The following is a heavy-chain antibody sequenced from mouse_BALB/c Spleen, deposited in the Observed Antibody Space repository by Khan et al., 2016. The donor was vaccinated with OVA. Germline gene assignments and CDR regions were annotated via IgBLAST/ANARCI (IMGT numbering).Heavy chain of an antibody. CDR3: TMAYYRYYFDY. V-gene: IGHV1S134*01. Sequence: EVQLQESGAELGRPGSSVKLSCKTAGNTFTSYGIKWVKQRPGQGLEWIGYIYPGNGYTEYNEKFQGKTILTSDTSSSTAYMQLRSLTSEDSAMCFCTMAYYRYYFDYWGQGTTLTVSS. CDR1: GNTFTSYG. J-gene: IGHJ2*01. D-gene: IGHD2-14*01. CDR2: IYPGNGYT.